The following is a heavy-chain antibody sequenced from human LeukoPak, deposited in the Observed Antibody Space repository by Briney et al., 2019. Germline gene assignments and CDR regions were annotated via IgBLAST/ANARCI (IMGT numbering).Heavy chain of an antibody. V-gene: IGHV1-2*04. CDR2: INPNSGGT. CDR1: GYTFTGYY. D-gene: IGHD1-1*01. Sequence: GASVKVSCKASGYTFTGYYMHWVRQAPGQGLEWMGWINPNSGGTNYAQKFQGWVTMTRDTSISTAYMELSRLRSDDTAVYYCARGAQGTTGTKRNYYYYYYYMDVWGKGTTVTVSS. J-gene: IGHJ6*03. CDR3: ARGAQGTTGTKRNYYYYYYYMDV.